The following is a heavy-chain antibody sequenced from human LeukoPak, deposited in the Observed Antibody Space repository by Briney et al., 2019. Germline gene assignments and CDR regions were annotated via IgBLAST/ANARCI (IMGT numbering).Heavy chain of an antibody. D-gene: IGHD3-10*01. CDR2: IYYTGST. Sequence: SETLSLTCTVSGGSISSDDYYWSWIRQPPGKGLEWIGYIYYTGSTYYNPSLKSRVTISVDTSKNQFSLKLSSVTAADTAVYYCARDSGSYYGPESYYDRAGMDVWGQGTTVTVSS. J-gene: IGHJ6*02. CDR3: ARDSGSYYGPESYYDRAGMDV. V-gene: IGHV4-30-4*01. CDR1: GGSISSDDYY.